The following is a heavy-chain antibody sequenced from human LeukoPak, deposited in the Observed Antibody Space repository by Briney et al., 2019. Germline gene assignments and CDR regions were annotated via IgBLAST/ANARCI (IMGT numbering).Heavy chain of an antibody. CDR3: AKRRSDWSGDAFDI. V-gene: IGHV3-21*04. CDR1: GFIFGSYR. J-gene: IGHJ3*02. Sequence: GGSLRLSCAASGFIFGSYRMNWVRQAPGKGLEWVSSISSSSDYVDYADSVKGRFTISRDNSKNTLYLQMNSLRAEDTAVYYCAKRRSDWSGDAFDIWGQGTMVTVSS. CDR2: ISSSSDYV. D-gene: IGHD3-3*01.